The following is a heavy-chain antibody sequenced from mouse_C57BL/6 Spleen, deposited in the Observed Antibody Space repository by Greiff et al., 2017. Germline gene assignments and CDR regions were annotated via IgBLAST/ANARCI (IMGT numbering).Heavy chain of an antibody. Sequence: EVQLQESGPGLVKPSQSLSLTCSVTGYSITSGYYWNWIRQFPGNKLEWMGYLSYDGSNNYNPSLKNRISITRDTSKNQCFLKLNSVTTEDTATYYCARSYDYVIAYWGQGTLVTVSA. CDR3: ARSYDYVIAY. CDR1: GYSITSGYY. D-gene: IGHD2-4*01. CDR2: LSYDGSN. V-gene: IGHV3-6*01. J-gene: IGHJ3*01.